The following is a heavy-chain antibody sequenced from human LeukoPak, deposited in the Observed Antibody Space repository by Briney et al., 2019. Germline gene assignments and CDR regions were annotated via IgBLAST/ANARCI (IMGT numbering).Heavy chain of an antibody. CDR3: ARVDGGFDI. V-gene: IGHV3-48*02. Sequence: GGSLRLSCTASGFTFSSYWMNWVRQAPGKGLEWVSYISGSSSIIYNADSVKGRFTISRDNAKNSLYLQMNSLRDEDTAMYYCARVDGGFDIWGQGTMVTVSS. CDR1: GFTFSSYW. J-gene: IGHJ3*02. CDR2: ISGSSSII.